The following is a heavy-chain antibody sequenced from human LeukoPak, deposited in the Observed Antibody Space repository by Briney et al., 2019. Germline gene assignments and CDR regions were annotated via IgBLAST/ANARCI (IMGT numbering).Heavy chain of an antibody. D-gene: IGHD1-26*01. CDR3: ARPFSGSYSDAFDL. Sequence: SETLSLTCTVSCGSISSYYWSWIRQPPGKGLEWIGYIYDSGSTNYNPSLKSRVSISVDTSNRQFSLKLNSVTAADTAVYYCARPFSGSYSDAFDLWGQGTMVTVSS. CDR1: CGSISSYY. V-gene: IGHV4-59*01. CDR2: IYDSGST. J-gene: IGHJ3*01.